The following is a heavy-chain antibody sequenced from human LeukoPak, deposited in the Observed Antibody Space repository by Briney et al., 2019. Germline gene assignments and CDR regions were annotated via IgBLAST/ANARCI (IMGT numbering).Heavy chain of an antibody. Sequence: GGSLRLSCAASGFTFSSHGMHWVRQAPGKGLEWVAVIWYDGSNKYYADSVKGRFTISRDNSKNTLYLQMNSLRAEDTAVYYCAKDRSRYGNWFDPWGQGTLVTVSS. D-gene: IGHD5-18*01. V-gene: IGHV3-33*06. CDR2: IWYDGSNK. CDR3: AKDRSRYGNWFDP. J-gene: IGHJ5*02. CDR1: GFTFSSHG.